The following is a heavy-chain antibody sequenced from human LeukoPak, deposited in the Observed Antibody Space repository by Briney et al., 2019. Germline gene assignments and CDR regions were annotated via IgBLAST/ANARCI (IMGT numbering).Heavy chain of an antibody. J-gene: IGHJ6*03. CDR1: GGSISSYY. V-gene: IGHV4-4*07. Sequence: SETLSLTCTVSGGSISSYYWSWIRQPAGKGLEWIGRIYTSGSTNYNPSLKSRVTMSVDTSKNQFSLKLSSVTAADTAVYYCARDGLWFGESPYYYYMDVWGKGTTVTVSS. D-gene: IGHD3-10*01. CDR2: IYTSGST. CDR3: ARDGLWFGESPYYYYMDV.